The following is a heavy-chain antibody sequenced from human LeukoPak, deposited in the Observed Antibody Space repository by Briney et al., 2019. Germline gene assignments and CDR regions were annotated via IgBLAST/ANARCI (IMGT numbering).Heavy chain of an antibody. J-gene: IGHJ4*02. D-gene: IGHD3-9*01. CDR2: IYYSGST. CDR1: GGSISSYY. CDR3: ARVTGYTIEDYFDY. Sequence: SETLSLTCTVSGGSISSYYWSWIRQPPGKGLEWMGYIYYSGSTNYNPSLKSRVTISVKTSKSQFSLKLRSVTAADTAVYYCARVTGYTIEDYFDYWGQGTLVTVSS. V-gene: IGHV4-59*01.